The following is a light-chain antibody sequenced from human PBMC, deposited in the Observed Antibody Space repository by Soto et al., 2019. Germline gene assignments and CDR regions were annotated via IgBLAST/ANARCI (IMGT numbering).Light chain of an antibody. CDR3: QQYGSPGT. CDR1: QSVSSSY. CDR2: GAS. Sequence: EIVLTQSPATLSVSPGERATLSCRASQSVSSSYLAWYQQKPGQAPRLLIYGASSRATGIPDRFSGSGSGTDFTLTISRLEPEDFAVYYCQQYGSPGTFGQGTKV. V-gene: IGKV3-20*01. J-gene: IGKJ1*01.